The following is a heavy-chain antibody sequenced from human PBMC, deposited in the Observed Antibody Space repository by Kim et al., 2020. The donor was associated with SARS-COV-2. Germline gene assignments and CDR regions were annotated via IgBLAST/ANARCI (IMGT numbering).Heavy chain of an antibody. CDR2: ISRDGGDK. Sequence: GGSLRLSCSASGFKFSTSWMTWVRQAPGKGLVWVGSISRDGGDKKYVDSVKGRFTISRDNARNTLYLQMNGLRTEDTAVYYCAKIGYY. CDR1: GFKFSTSW. J-gene: IGHJ6*01. CDR3: AKIGYY. V-gene: IGHV3-7*01.